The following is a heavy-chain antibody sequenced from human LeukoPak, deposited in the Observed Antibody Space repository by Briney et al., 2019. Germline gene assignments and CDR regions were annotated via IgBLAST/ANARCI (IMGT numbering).Heavy chain of an antibody. CDR1: GGSFSGYY. Sequence: SETLSLTCAVYGGSFSGYYWSWIRQPPGKGLEWIGEINHSGSTNYNPSLKSRVTISVDTSKNQFSLKLSSVTAADTAVYYCARGCSSSWYGYWKTPLDLNWFDPWGQGTLVTVSS. J-gene: IGHJ5*02. CDR3: ARGCSSSWYGYWKTPLDLNWFDP. CDR2: INHSGST. D-gene: IGHD6-13*01. V-gene: IGHV4-34*01.